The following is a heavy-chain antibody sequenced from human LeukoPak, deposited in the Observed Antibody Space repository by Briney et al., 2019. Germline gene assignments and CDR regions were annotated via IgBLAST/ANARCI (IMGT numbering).Heavy chain of an antibody. CDR2: IIPIFGTA. D-gene: IGHD2-2*01. CDR3: ARVGRVPAAPAHYYYYYMDV. CDR1: GGTFSSYA. J-gene: IGHJ6*03. Sequence: GASVKVSCKASGGTFSSYAISWVRQAPGQGLEWMGGIIPIFGTANYAQKFQGRVTITADESTSTAYMELSSLRSEDTAVYYCARVGRVPAAPAHYYYYYMDVWGKGTTVTVSS. V-gene: IGHV1-69*13.